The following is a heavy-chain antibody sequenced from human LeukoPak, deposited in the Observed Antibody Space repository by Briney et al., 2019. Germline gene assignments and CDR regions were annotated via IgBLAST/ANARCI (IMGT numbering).Heavy chain of an antibody. Sequence: PSETLSLTCAVYGGSFNNYYWSWIRQPAGKGLEWIGRIYTSGSTNYNPSLKSRVTMSVDTSKNQFSLKLSSVTAADTAVYYCARGYYDSSGYYPLGYWGQGTLVTVSS. J-gene: IGHJ4*02. CDR1: GGSFNNYY. CDR3: ARGYYDSSGYYPLGY. CDR2: IYTSGST. V-gene: IGHV4-59*10. D-gene: IGHD3-22*01.